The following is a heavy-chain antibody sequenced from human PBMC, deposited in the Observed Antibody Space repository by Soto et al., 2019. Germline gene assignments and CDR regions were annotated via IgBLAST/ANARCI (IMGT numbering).Heavy chain of an antibody. CDR1: GFTLSSYW. CDR2: IKQDGSER. V-gene: IGHV3-7*03. CDR3: ARGWYYDSSGYYGSNY. Sequence: PGGSLRLSCAASGFTLSSYWMSWVRQAPGKGLEWVANIKQDGSERYYVDSVKGRFTISRDNAKNSLYLQMNSLRAEDTAVYYCARGWYYDSSGYYGSNYWGQGTLVTVSS. J-gene: IGHJ4*02. D-gene: IGHD3-22*01.